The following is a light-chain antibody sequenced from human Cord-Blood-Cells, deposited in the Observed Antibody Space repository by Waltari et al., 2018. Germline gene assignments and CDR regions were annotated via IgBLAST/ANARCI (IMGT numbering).Light chain of an antibody. Sequence: QSALTQPASVSGSPGQSITISCTGTSSDVGSYNLVSWYQQHPGKARTLMIYEGSKRASGVSKRFSGSKSGNTASLTISGLQAEDEADYYCCSYAGSSTWVFGGGTKLTVL. J-gene: IGLJ3*02. CDR1: SSDVGSYNL. CDR3: CSYAGSSTWV. CDR2: EGS. V-gene: IGLV2-23*01.